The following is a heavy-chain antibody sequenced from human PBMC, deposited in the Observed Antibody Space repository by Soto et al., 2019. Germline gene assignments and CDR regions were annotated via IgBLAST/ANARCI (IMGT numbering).Heavy chain of an antibody. V-gene: IGHV4-38-2*01. CDR2: IFHGGNT. CDR3: ARARWYDAFDV. CDR1: GFFISSGNY. J-gene: IGHJ3*01. D-gene: IGHD2-15*01. Sequence: SETLSLTCAVSGFFISSGNYWGWIRKPPGKGLEWIGSIFHGGNTYYNPSLKSRVTISVDMSKNQFSLKLNSVTTADTAVYYCARARWYDAFDVWGQGTVVTVSS.